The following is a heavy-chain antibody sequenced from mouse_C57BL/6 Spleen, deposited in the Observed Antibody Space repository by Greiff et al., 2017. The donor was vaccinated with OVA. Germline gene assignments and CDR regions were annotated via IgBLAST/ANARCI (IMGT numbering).Heavy chain of an antibody. V-gene: IGHV1-62-2*01. Sequence: VQLQQSGAELVKPGASVTLSCKASGYTFTEYTIHWVKQRSGQGLEWIGWFYPGSGSIKYNEKFKDKATLTADKSSSTVYMELSRLTSEDSAVYFCARHLYYDYDEDWYCDVWGTGTTVTVSS. J-gene: IGHJ1*03. D-gene: IGHD2-4*01. CDR3: ARHLYYDYDEDWYCDV. CDR2: FYPGSGSI. CDR1: GYTFTEYT.